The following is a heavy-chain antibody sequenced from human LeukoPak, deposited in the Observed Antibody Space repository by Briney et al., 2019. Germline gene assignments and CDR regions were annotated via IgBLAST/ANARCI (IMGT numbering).Heavy chain of an antibody. CDR2: ISAYNGNT. CDR1: GYPFTSYG. CDR3: ASHTLVGYSSSRRYFDY. D-gene: IGHD6-6*01. V-gene: IGHV1-18*01. Sequence: ASVKVSCKASGYPFTSYGIGWVRPAPGQGLEWMGWISAYNGNTNYAQKLQGRVTMTTDTSTSTAYMELRSLRSDDTAVYYCASHTLVGYSSSRRYFDYWGQGTLVTVSS. J-gene: IGHJ4*02.